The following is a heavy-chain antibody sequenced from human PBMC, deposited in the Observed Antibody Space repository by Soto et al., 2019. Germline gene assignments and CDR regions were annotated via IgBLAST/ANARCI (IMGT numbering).Heavy chain of an antibody. Sequence: SETLSLTCTVSGGSVNIGSFYWSWIRQPPGKGLEWIGHMYYTGSTNYNPSLKSRVTMSVDTSKSQFSLSLSSVTAADTAVYYCARGAISTKIEYWGHGILVTVSS. J-gene: IGHJ4*01. CDR3: ARGAISTKIEY. V-gene: IGHV4-61*01. D-gene: IGHD2-2*02. CDR1: GGSVNIGSFY. CDR2: MYYTGST.